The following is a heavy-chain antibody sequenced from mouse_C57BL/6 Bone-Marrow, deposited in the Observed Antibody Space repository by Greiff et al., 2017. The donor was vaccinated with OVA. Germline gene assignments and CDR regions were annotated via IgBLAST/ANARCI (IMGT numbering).Heavy chain of an antibody. CDR2: INPSSGYT. CDR3: ARYTGGSGGYFEV. J-gene: IGHJ1*03. Sequence: QVQLQQSGAELARPGASVKMSCKASGYTFTSYTMHWVKQRPGQGLEWIGYINPSSGYTKYNQKFKDKATLTADKSSSTSYMQLGSLTSEDSAVYDCARYTGGSGGYFEVWGTGTTVTVSS. V-gene: IGHV1-4*01. CDR1: GYTFTSYT. D-gene: IGHD3-2*02.